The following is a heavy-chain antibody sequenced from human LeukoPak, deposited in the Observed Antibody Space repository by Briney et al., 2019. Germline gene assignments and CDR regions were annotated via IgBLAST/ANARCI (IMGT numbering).Heavy chain of an antibody. J-gene: IGHJ3*02. CDR2: ISSNGGST. V-gene: IGHV3-64*01. D-gene: IGHD3-3*01. CDR3: ARVFRPSLTVFIIRGAFDI. Sequence: GGSLRLSCAASGFTFSSYAMHWVRQAPGKGLEYVSAISSNGGSTYYANSVKGRFTISRDNSKNTLYLQMGSLRVEDTAVYYCARVFRPSLTVFIIRGAFDIWGQGTMVTVSS. CDR1: GFTFSSYA.